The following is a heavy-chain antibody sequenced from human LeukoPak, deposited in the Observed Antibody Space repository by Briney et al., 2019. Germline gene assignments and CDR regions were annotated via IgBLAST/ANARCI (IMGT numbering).Heavy chain of an antibody. CDR1: GFPFSDYY. D-gene: IGHD1-26*01. Sequence: GGSLRLSCAASGFPFSDYYMSWIRQAPGKGLEWVSYISSSGSTIYYADSVKGRFTISRDNAKNSLYLQMNSLRAEDTAVYYCARGGLGGSPDNYYYYMDVWGKGTTVTVSS. CDR2: ISSSGSTI. V-gene: IGHV3-11*04. CDR3: ARGGLGGSPDNYYYYMDV. J-gene: IGHJ6*03.